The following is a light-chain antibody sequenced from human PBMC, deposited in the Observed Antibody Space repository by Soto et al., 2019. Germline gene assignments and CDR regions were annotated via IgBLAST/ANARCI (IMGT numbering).Light chain of an antibody. Sequence: QSVLTQPPSASGSPGQSVTISCTGTSSDVGAYNYVSWYQHHPGKAPKLLIYDVSKRPSGVPDRFSGSKSGNTASLTVSGLQAEDEAEYYCSSYGGGNNYVVFGGGTKLTVL. CDR3: SSYGGGNNYVV. V-gene: IGLV2-8*01. J-gene: IGLJ2*01. CDR1: SSDVGAYNY. CDR2: DVS.